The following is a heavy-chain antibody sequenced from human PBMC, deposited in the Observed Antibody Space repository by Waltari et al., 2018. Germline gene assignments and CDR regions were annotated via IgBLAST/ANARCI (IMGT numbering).Heavy chain of an antibody. CDR3: ARGGIVVGWRGLAFDY. J-gene: IGHJ4*02. CDR2: INSDGRST. V-gene: IGHV3-74*01. D-gene: IGHD2-2*01. Sequence: EVQLLESGGGLVQPGGSLRLSCSASGFTFSSSCIHWVRHAPGKGLVWVSRINSDGRSTSYADSGKGRLTISRDNDKNTLYLQMNSLRAEDTAVYYCARGGIVVGWRGLAFDYWGQGTLVTVSS. CDR1: GFTFSSSC.